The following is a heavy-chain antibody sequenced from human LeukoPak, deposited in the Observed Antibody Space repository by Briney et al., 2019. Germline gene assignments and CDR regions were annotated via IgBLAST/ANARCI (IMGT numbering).Heavy chain of an antibody. V-gene: IGHV4-38-2*02. CDR1: AYSISSGYY. CDR3: ARAAQFRYYDAFDI. Sequence: NPSETLSLTCTVSAYSISSGYYWGWIRQPPGKGLEWIGSIYHNGNTYYNPSLKSRVTISVDTSKNQFSLKLSSVTAADTAVYYCARAAQFRYYDAFDIWGQGTMVTVSS. D-gene: IGHD2-8*01. CDR2: IYHNGNT. J-gene: IGHJ3*02.